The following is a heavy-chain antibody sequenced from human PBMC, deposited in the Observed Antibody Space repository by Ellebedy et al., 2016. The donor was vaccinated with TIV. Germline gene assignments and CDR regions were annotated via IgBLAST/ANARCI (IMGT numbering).Heavy chain of an antibody. J-gene: IGHJ6*02. CDR3: ARGGGSSTSCYPLSCPYYYGMDV. D-gene: IGHD2-2*01. Sequence: SVKVSXXASGCTFSSYAISWVRQAPGQGLEWMGGIIPIFGTANYAQKFQGRVTITADESTSTAYMELSSLTSEDTAVYYCARGGGSSTSCYPLSCPYYYGMDVWGQGTTVTVSS. V-gene: IGHV1-69*13. CDR1: GCTFSSYA. CDR2: IIPIFGTA.